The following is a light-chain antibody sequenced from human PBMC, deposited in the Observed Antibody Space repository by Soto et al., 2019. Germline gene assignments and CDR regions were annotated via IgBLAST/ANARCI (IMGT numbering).Light chain of an antibody. CDR3: QQYNNWPPYT. V-gene: IGKV3-15*01. CDR2: DAS. J-gene: IGKJ2*01. Sequence: EIVMTQSPATLPVSPGERATLSCRASQSVSSKVAWYQQKPGQAPRLLIYDASTRATGIPARFSGRGSGTEFTLTISSLQSEDFAVYYCQQYNNWPPYTFGQGTKVDIK. CDR1: QSVSSK.